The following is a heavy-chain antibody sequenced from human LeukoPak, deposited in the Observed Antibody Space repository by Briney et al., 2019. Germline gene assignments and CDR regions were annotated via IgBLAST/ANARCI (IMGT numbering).Heavy chain of an antibody. CDR2: ISGSGGET. CDR3: AKGPNESSNYLFDY. D-gene: IGHD4-11*01. Sequence: AGGSLRLSCAASGFAFSSYAMNWVRQAPGKGLEWISVISGSGGETYYAGSVEGRFTISRDNSKNTVYVELNSLGGDDTAVYYCAKGPNESSNYLFDYWGQGTLVTVSS. J-gene: IGHJ4*02. V-gene: IGHV3-23*01. CDR1: GFAFSSYA.